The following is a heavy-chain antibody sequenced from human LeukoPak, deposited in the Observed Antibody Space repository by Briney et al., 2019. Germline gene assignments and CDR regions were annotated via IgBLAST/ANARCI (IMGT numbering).Heavy chain of an antibody. CDR2: INHSGST. CDR1: GGSFSGYY. CDR3: ARLLRRRFGAELGYCSGGSCYRDAFDI. D-gene: IGHD2-15*01. Sequence: SETLSLTCAVYGGSFSGYYWSWIRQPPGKGLEWIGEINHSGSTNYNPSLKSRVTISVDTSKNQFSLKLSSVTAADTAVYYCARLLRRRFGAELGYCSGGSCYRDAFDIWGQGTMVTVSS. V-gene: IGHV4-34*01. J-gene: IGHJ3*02.